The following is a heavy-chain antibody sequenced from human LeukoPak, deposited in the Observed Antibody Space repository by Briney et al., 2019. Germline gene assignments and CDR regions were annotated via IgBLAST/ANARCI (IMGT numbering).Heavy chain of an antibody. CDR2: ISTYNGNA. V-gene: IGHV1-18*01. CDR3: ARDASSGTFDY. Sequence: GASVKVSCKASGYTFTRHAITWVRQAPGQGLERMGWISTYNGNANYAQKFQGRVTVTTDTFSGTVKMQLRSLRSDDTAVYYCARDASSGTFDYWGQGTLVTVSS. CDR1: GYTFTRHA. J-gene: IGHJ4*02. D-gene: IGHD3-16*01.